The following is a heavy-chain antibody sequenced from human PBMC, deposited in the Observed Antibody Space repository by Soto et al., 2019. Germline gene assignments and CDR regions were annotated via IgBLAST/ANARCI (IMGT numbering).Heavy chain of an antibody. J-gene: IGHJ4*02. Sequence: QVQLVESGGGVVQPGRSLRLSCAASGFSFSRYTMHWVRQAPGKGLEWVAVTSYDGGNKYYADSVKGRFTVSRDNSKNILFLQMNSLRPEDTAMYYCATDTGARGQWLLLGYFDYWGQGTLVTVSP. CDR3: ATDTGARGQWLLLGYFDY. D-gene: IGHD6-19*01. CDR2: TSYDGGNK. V-gene: IGHV3-30-3*01. CDR1: GFSFSRYT.